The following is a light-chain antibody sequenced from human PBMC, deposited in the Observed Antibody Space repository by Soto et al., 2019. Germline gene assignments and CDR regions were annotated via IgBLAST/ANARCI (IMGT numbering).Light chain of an antibody. Sequence: SVLTQPPSVSGAPGQMVTISCPGSSSNIGAGYDVHWYQQLPGTAPKLLIYGNSNRPSGVPDRFSGSKSGTSASLAITGLQAEDEADYYCQSYDSSLSGYVFGTGTKVTVL. CDR2: GNS. CDR1: SSNIGAGYD. V-gene: IGLV1-40*01. J-gene: IGLJ1*01. CDR3: QSYDSSLSGYV.